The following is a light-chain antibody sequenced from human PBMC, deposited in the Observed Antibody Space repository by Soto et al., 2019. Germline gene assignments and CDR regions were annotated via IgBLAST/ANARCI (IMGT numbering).Light chain of an antibody. CDR3: IQALQTPGT. J-gene: IGKJ5*01. Sequence: DIVMTQSPLSLPVTPGEPASISCRSSQSLLHSNGYNYLDWYLQNPGQSPQLLIYLGSNRASGVPDRFSGSGSGKDFTLKISRVEAEDVGVYYCIQALQTPGTFGQGTRLEIK. V-gene: IGKV2-28*01. CDR1: QSLLHSNGYNY. CDR2: LGS.